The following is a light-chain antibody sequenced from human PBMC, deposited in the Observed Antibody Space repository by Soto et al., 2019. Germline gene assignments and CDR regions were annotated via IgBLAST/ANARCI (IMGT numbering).Light chain of an antibody. J-gene: IGKJ2*01. Sequence: EIVLTQSPGTLYLSPGERATLSCRASQSVSSNYLAWYQQKRSQAPRLLIYASSARATGIPDRFSGSGSGTDFTLTISRREPEDFAVYFCQLYGSSPPRYTFGQGTKLEIK. CDR1: QSVSSNY. CDR3: QLYGSSPPRYT. V-gene: IGKV3-20*01. CDR2: ASS.